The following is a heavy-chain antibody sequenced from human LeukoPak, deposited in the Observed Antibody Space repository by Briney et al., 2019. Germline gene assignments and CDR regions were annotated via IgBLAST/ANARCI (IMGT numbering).Heavy chain of an antibody. V-gene: IGHV3-7*01. J-gene: IGHJ5*02. CDR2: IKQDGSEK. D-gene: IGHD2-2*03. CDR1: GFTFSSYW. CDR3: ASSPLGGYCSSTSCWRYWFDP. Sequence: GGSLRLSCAASGFTFSSYWMSWARQAPGKGLEWVANIKQDGSEKYYVDSVKGRFTISRDNAKNSLYLQMNSLRAEDTAVYYCASSPLGGYCSSTSCWRYWFDPWGQGTLVTVSS.